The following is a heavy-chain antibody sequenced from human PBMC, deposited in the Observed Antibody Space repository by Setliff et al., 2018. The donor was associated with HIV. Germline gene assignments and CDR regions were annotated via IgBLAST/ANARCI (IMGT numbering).Heavy chain of an antibody. CDR2: IYYHGST. Sequence: SETLSLTCTVSGGSISSTNYFWGWIRQPPGKGLEWIGTIYYHGSTYYNPSLKSRVTISIDTSKNQFSLQLTSVTAADTAVYYCVNPSGAMGDFDSWGQGTLVPSPQ. J-gene: IGHJ4*02. CDR3: VNPSGAMGDFDS. D-gene: IGHD3-16*01. CDR1: GGSISSTNYF. V-gene: IGHV4-39*01.